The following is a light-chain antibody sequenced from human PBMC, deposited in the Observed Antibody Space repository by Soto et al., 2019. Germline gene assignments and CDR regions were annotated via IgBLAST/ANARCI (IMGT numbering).Light chain of an antibody. J-gene: IGKJ1*01. Sequence: EKVMTQSPATLSVSPGERATLSCGASQSVGSNVAWYQQKPGQPPRLLIYDASTRATGIPSRFSGSGSGTEFTLTISSLKSEDFAVYYCQQYDNWPRTFGQGTKVDIK. CDR1: QSVGSN. CDR3: QQYDNWPRT. CDR2: DAS. V-gene: IGKV3-15*01.